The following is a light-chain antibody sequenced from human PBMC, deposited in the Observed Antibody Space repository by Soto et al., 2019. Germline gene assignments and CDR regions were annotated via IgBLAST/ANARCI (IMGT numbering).Light chain of an antibody. CDR1: SSDVGGYNY. Sequence: QSVLTQPASVSGSPGQSITISCTGTSSDVGGYNYVSWYQQHPGKAPKLVIYDVSDRPSGVSNRFSGSKSGNTASLTISGLQAEDEADYYCNSYTSSRTLVFGTGTKLT. CDR2: DVS. CDR3: NSYTSSRTLV. V-gene: IGLV2-14*01. J-gene: IGLJ1*01.